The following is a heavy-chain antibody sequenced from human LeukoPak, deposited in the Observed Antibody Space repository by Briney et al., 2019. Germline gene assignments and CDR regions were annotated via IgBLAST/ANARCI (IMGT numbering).Heavy chain of an antibody. D-gene: IGHD5-24*01. CDR2: IRSKAYGGTS. V-gene: IGHV3-49*04. CDR3: TRGWLQFDY. J-gene: IGHJ4*02. Sequence: GGSLRLSCTASGFTFSDYGMSWVRQAPGKGLGRLGFIRSKAYGGTSEYAASVKGRFTISRDDSKRIAYLQMNSLETEDTAVYYCTRGWLQFDYWGQGTLVTVSS. CDR1: GFTFSDYG.